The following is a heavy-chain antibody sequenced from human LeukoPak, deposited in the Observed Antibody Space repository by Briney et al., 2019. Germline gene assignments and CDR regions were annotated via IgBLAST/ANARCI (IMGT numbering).Heavy chain of an antibody. V-gene: IGHV3-11*06. Sequence: GGSLRLSCAASGFTFSDYFMSWVRQAPGKGLEWLSYINGRGNYVDYAESLKGRITISRDNAKNSLYLQMNSLRAEDTAVYYCARGSDITMVRGVIITTHMDVWGQGTTVTVSS. CDR3: ARGSDITMVRGVIITTHMDV. J-gene: IGHJ6*02. CDR1: GFTFSDYF. D-gene: IGHD3-10*01. CDR2: INGRGNYV.